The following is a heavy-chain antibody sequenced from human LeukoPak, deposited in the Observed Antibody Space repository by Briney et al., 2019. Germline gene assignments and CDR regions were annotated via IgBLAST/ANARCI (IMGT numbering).Heavy chain of an antibody. CDR2: IYSSGSN. V-gene: IGHV4-61*02. CDR1: GGSISSGRYY. CDR3: ARGRVSSSTWYSTYYYYFYMDV. Sequence: PSQTLSLTCTVSGGSISSGRYYWNWIRQPAGKGLEWIGRIYSSGSNIYHPSLKSRITISVDTSKNQFSLRLRSVTAADTAVYFCARGRVSSSTWYSTYYYYFYMDVWGKGTTVTVPS. J-gene: IGHJ6*03. D-gene: IGHD1-1*01.